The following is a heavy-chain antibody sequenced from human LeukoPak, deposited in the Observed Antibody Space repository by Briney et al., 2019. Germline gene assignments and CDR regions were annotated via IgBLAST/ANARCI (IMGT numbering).Heavy chain of an antibody. Sequence: PSETLSLTCTVSGGSISDYYWSWIRQSPDKGLEWIAYIYYSGSTNYNPSLKSRVTISVDTSKNQFSLKLSSVTAADTAVYYCAREEAAAGNSFYYWGQGTLVTVSS. CDR3: AREEAAAGNSFYY. J-gene: IGHJ4*02. CDR1: GGSISDYY. D-gene: IGHD6-13*01. CDR2: IYYSGST. V-gene: IGHV4-59*01.